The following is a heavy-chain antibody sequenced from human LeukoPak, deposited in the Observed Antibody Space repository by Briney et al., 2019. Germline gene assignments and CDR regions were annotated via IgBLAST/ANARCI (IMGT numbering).Heavy chain of an antibody. CDR1: GFTFSRYV. D-gene: IGHD2-15*01. V-gene: IGHV3-23*01. CDR3: AKALLYCSGGSCYSYYYYVMDV. CDR2: ISGWGDRT. Sequence: PGGSLRLSCAASGFTFSRYVMSWARHAPGKGLEWVSSISGWGDRTQYADSVEGRFTISRDNSKNTLYLQMNSLRAEDTAVYYCAKALLYCSGGSCYSYYYYVMDVWSQGTTVTVSS. J-gene: IGHJ6*02.